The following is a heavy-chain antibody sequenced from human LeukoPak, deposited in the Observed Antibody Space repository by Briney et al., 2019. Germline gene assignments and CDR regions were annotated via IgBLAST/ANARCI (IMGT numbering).Heavy chain of an antibody. D-gene: IGHD3-3*01. Sequence: ESGPTLVNPTQTLTLTCTFSGFSLSTSGVGVGWIRQPPGKALEWLALIYWNDDKRYSPSLKSRLTITKDTSKNQVVLTMTNMDPVDTATYYCAHSETYYDFWSGYYYNWFDPWGQGTLVTVSS. CDR3: AHSETYYDFWSGYYYNWFDP. V-gene: IGHV2-5*01. CDR2: IYWNDDK. CDR1: GFSLSTSGVG. J-gene: IGHJ5*02.